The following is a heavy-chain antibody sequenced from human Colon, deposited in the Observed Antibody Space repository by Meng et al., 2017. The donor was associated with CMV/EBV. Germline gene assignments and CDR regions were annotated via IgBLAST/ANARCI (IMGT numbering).Heavy chain of an antibody. CDR1: GDSVSSNNVA. D-gene: IGHD1-26*01. CDR3: ARVISSIGIIDY. CDR2: TYYRSQWST. J-gene: IGHJ4*02. Sequence: GDSVSSNNVAWNWIRQSPSRGLEWLGRTYYRSQWSTDYAVSLRSRINIKADTAKNLFSLQLNSVTPEDTAMYYCARVISSIGIIDYWGQGSLVTVSS. V-gene: IGHV6-1*01.